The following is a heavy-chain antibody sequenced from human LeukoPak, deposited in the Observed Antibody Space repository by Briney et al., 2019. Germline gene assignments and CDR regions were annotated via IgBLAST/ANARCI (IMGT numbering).Heavy chain of an antibody. CDR3: AKVGYCSSTSCYTNYYYMDV. J-gene: IGHJ6*03. D-gene: IGHD2-2*02. CDR1: GFTFSSYG. CDR2: IRYDGSNK. V-gene: IGHV3-30*02. Sequence: GGSLRLSCAASGFTFSSYGMHWVRQAPGKGLEWVAFIRYDGSNKYYADSVKGRFTISRDNSKNTLYLQMNSLRAEDTAVYYCAKVGYCSSTSCYTNYYYMDVWGKGTTVTVS.